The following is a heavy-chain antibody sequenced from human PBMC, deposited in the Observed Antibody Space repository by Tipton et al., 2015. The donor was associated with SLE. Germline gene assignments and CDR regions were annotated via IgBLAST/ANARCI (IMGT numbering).Heavy chain of an antibody. J-gene: IGHJ6*03. CDR1: GGSISPYH. D-gene: IGHD1-26*01. Sequence: TLSLTCTVSGGSISPYHWNWLRQPPGQGLQWIGRIFDSGYINYNPSLQNRVTISLDTSKNQMSLKVTSMTAADTAVYYCARGGLGVSYYYYMDVWGKGTTVTVSS. CDR3: ARGGLGVSYYYYMDV. V-gene: IGHV4-59*01. CDR2: IFDSGYI.